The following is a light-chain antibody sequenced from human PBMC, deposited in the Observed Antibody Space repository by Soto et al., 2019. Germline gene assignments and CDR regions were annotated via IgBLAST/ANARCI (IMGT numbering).Light chain of an antibody. J-gene: IGLJ2*01. CDR1: SSDVGGYNY. V-gene: IGLV2-14*01. CDR3: SSYASTSTLVL. Sequence: QSVLTQPASVSGSPGQSITISCTGTSSDVGGYNYVSWHQQHPGRAPKLMIYEVSHRPSGVSDRFSGSKSGNTASLTISGLLAEDEADYYCSSYASTSTLVLFGGGTKVTVL. CDR2: EVS.